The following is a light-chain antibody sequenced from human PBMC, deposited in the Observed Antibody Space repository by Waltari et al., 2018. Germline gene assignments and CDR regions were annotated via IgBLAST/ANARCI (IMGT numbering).Light chain of an antibody. CDR1: TSDVGNYDL. Sequence: QSALTQPASVSGTPGQSITISCTGTTSDVGNYDLVSWYQHHQGKAPKLLICEVIKRPSVVSSRFSGSKSGSTASLIISGLQPDDEADYYCCSYAGRGTYVFGSGTKVTVL. CDR2: EVI. V-gene: IGLV2-23*02. J-gene: IGLJ1*01. CDR3: CSYAGRGTYV.